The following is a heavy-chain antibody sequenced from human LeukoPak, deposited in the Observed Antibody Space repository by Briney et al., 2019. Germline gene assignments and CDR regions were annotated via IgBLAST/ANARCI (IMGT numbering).Heavy chain of an antibody. CDR1: GGSISSYY. D-gene: IGHD3-22*01. J-gene: IGHJ4*02. V-gene: IGHV4-59*01. CDR2: IYYSGST. Sequence: PSETLSLTCTVSGGSISSYYRSWIRQPPGKGLEWIGYIYYSGSTNYNPSLKSRVTISVDTSKNQFSLKLSSVTAADTAVYYCARDSSGYYSFFDYWGQGTLVTVSS. CDR3: ARDSSGYYSFFDY.